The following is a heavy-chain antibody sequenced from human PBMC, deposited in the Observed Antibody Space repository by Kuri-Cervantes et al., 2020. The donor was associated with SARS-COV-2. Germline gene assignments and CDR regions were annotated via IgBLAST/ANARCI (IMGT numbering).Heavy chain of an antibody. CDR3: AKDLSPSGRGYYYYMDV. CDR2: ISGSGSST. CDR1: GFTFSSYA. Sequence: ESLKISCAASGFTFSSYAMSWVRQAPGKGLEWASAISGSGSSTYYADSVKGRFTISRDNSKNTLYLQMNSLRAEDTAVYYCAKDLSPSGRGYYYYMDVWGKGTTVTVSS. D-gene: IGHD3-10*01. V-gene: IGHV3-23*01. J-gene: IGHJ6*03.